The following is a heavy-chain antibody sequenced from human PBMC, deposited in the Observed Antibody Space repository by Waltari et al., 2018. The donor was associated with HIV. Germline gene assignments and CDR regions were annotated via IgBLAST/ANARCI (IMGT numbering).Heavy chain of an antibody. CDR3: ARLFTD. CDR2: ISSSSSTT. Sequence: EVQLVESGGGVVQLGGSLRLSCADAGFTFSSNNMNWVRQAPGKGLEWVSLISSSSSTTYYADSVKGRFTISRDNAKNSLYLQMNSLKAEDTAVYYCARLFTDWGQGILVTVSS. J-gene: IGHJ4*02. V-gene: IGHV3-48*01. D-gene: IGHD2-8*02. CDR1: GFTFSSNN.